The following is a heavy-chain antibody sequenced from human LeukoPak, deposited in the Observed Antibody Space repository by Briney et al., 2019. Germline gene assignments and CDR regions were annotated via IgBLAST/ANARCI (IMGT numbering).Heavy chain of an antibody. Sequence: GGSLRLSCAASGFTFSDYYMSWIRQAPGKGLEWVSYISSSSSYTNYADSVKGRFTISRDTAKNSLYLQMNSLRAEDTAVYYCARREDYGDYEPQPGVFYYGMDVWGKGPTVTVPS. CDR2: ISSSSSYT. J-gene: IGHJ6*04. V-gene: IGHV3-11*06. CDR3: ARREDYGDYEPQPGVFYYGMDV. D-gene: IGHD4-17*01. CDR1: GFTFSDYY.